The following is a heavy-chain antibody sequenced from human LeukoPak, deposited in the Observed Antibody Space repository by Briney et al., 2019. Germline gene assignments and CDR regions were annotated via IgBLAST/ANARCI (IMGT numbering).Heavy chain of an antibody. D-gene: IGHD5-18*01. Sequence: PSETLSLTCTVSGGSISSYYWSWIRQPPGKGLEWIGYIYYSGSTNYNPSLKSRVTISVDTSKNQFSLKLSSVTAADTAVYYCASFRGYSYGNFDYWGQGTLVTVSS. J-gene: IGHJ4*02. CDR2: IYYSGST. CDR3: ASFRGYSYGNFDY. CDR1: GGSISSYY. V-gene: IGHV4-59*01.